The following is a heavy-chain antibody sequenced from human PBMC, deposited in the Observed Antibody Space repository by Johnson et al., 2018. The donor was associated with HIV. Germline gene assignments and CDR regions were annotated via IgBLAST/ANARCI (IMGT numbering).Heavy chain of an antibody. Sequence: QVQLVESGGGLVRPGGSLRLSCAASGFTFSDYYMTWIRQAPGKGLECVSYISSSGRTIYYADSVKGRFTISRDNAKNSLYLQMNSLSAEDTAVYYCASTSSGWFYAFDIWGQGTMVTVSS. J-gene: IGHJ3*02. CDR2: ISSSGRTI. D-gene: IGHD6-19*01. V-gene: IGHV3-11*04. CDR3: ASTSSGWFYAFDI. CDR1: GFTFSDYY.